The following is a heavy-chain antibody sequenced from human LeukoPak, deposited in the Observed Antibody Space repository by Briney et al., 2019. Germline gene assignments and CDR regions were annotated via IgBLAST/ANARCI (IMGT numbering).Heavy chain of an antibody. CDR3: ASSGADCSGGSCWGRGSYYYFMDV. D-gene: IGHD2-15*01. Sequence: ASVKVSCKASGYTFTSYYMHWVRQAPGQGLEWMGIINPSGGSTSYAQKFQGRVTMTRDTSTSTVYMELSSLRSEDTAVYYCASSGADCSGGSCWGRGSYYYFMDVWGKGTTVTVSS. J-gene: IGHJ6*03. V-gene: IGHV1-46*03. CDR1: GYTFTSYY. CDR2: INPSGGST.